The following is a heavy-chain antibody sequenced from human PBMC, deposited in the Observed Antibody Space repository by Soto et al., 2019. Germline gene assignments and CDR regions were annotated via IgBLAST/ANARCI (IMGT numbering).Heavy chain of an antibody. Sequence: EVQLVESGGGLVQPGGSLRLSCEASGFTFSSYWMHWVRQAPGKGLVWVSRINSVGSRTSYADSAKGRFTISRDNAKKPLYLQMNCLRAEDTAVYYCARGDGDYYDGNGYVGRHWGQGTLVTVAS. CDR1: GFTFSSYW. CDR3: ARGDGDYYDGNGYVGRH. V-gene: IGHV3-74*01. CDR2: INSVGSRT. J-gene: IGHJ4*02. D-gene: IGHD3-22*01.